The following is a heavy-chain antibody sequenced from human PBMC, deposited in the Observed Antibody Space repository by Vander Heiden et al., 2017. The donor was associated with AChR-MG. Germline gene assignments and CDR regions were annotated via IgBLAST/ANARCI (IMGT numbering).Heavy chain of an antibody. V-gene: IGHV4-31*03. CDR3: ARVWGDYGDYLYYFDY. D-gene: IGHD4-17*01. CDR1: GGAISRGGYY. Sequence: QVQLQEPGPGLVKPSQTLSLTCTVSGGAISRGGYYWSWIRQHPGKGLEWIGYIYYSGSTYYNPSLKSRVTISVDTSKNQFSLKLSSVTAADTAVYYCARVWGDYGDYLYYFDYWGQGTLVTVSS. CDR2: IYYSGST. J-gene: IGHJ4*02.